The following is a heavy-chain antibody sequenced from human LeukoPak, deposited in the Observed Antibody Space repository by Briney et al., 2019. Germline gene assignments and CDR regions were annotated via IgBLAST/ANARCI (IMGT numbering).Heavy chain of an antibody. D-gene: IGHD2-15*01. J-gene: IGHJ6*03. CDR3: ARVSQAPAYCSGGSCYSYPLYYYYMDV. Sequence: SETLSLTCTVSGGSISSGDYYWSWIRQPPGKGLEWIGYIFYTGGTFYNPSLKSRVTMSVDTSKNQFSLKLSSVTAADTAVYYCARVSQAPAYCSGGSCYSYPLYYYYMDVWGKGTTVTVSS. CDR1: GGSISSGDYY. V-gene: IGHV4-30-4*08. CDR2: IFYTGGT.